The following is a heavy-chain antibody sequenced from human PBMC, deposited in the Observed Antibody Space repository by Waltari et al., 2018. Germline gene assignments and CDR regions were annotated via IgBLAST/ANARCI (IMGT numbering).Heavy chain of an antibody. CDR2: LSSTSHYI. Sequence: EVQLVESGGGLVKPGGSLRLSCAASGFTFSSYSMNWVRQAPGKGLEWVASLSSTSHYIYYAESVKGRFTISRDNAKNTVFLQMSSLRSDDTAIYYCARDRDSTKWHWGGLDIWGQGTMVTVSS. CDR3: ARDRDSTKWHWGGLDI. D-gene: IGHD7-27*01. J-gene: IGHJ3*02. V-gene: IGHV3-21*01. CDR1: GFTFSSYS.